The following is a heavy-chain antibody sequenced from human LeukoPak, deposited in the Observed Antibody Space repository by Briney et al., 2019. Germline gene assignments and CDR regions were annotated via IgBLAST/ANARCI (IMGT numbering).Heavy chain of an antibody. V-gene: IGHV3-23*01. J-gene: IGHJ4*02. D-gene: IGHD6-19*01. CDR3: AKEDGGSGWYEPVEY. CDR2: ISGGGGTT. CDR1: GFTFNGYA. Sequence: PGGSLRLSCAASGFTFNGYAMSWVRQVPGKGLEWVSTISGGGGTTYYADSLKGRFTISRDNSKNMLFLQMNSLRAEDTAIYYCAKEDGGSGWYEPVEYWGQGTLVTVSS.